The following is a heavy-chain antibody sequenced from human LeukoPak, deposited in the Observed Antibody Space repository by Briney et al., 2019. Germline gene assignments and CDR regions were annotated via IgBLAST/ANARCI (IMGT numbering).Heavy chain of an antibody. V-gene: IGHV3-33*01. CDR1: GFTSSSYG. D-gene: IGHD6-13*01. J-gene: IGHJ4*02. CDR3: ARERRIAAAGTWDLGYDY. Sequence: GGSLRLSCAASGFTSSSYGMHWVRQAPGKGLEWVAVIWYDGSNKYYADSVKGRFTISRDNSKNTLYLQMNSLRAEDTAVYYCARERRIAAAGTWDLGYDYWGQGTLVTVSS. CDR2: IWYDGSNK.